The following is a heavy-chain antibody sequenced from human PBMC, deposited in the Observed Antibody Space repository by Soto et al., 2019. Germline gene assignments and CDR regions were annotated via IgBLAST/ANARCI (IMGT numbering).Heavy chain of an antibody. J-gene: IGHJ5*02. CDR3: GRENYGDGAPP. CDR2: IYYSGST. D-gene: IGHD4-17*01. V-gene: IGHV4-39*01. CDR1: GFSLSTSGVG. Sequence: SGPTLVNPTQTLTLTCTFSGFSLSTSGVGVGWIRQPPGKGLEWIGSIYYSGSTYYNPSLKSRVTISVDTSKNQFSLKLSSVPAPDTAVYYCGRENYGDGAPPGGQETLVTVSS.